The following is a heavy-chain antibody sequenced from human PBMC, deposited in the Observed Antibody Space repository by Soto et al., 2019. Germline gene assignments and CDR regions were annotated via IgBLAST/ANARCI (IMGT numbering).Heavy chain of an antibody. CDR3: AREGYSDYCFDY. CDR2: INGDGSTTT. CDR1: GFTFSNYW. J-gene: IGHJ4*02. Sequence: EVQLVESGGGLVQPGGSLRLSCAASGFTFSNYWMHWVRQAPGKGLVWVSRINGDGSTTTSYADSVKGRFTISRDNAKNTLYLQMNSLRVEDTAVYYCAREGYSDYCFDYWGQGTLVTVSS. D-gene: IGHD4-17*01. V-gene: IGHV3-74*01.